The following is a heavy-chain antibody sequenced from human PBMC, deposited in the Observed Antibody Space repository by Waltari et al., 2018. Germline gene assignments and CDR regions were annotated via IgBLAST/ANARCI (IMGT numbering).Heavy chain of an antibody. V-gene: IGHV3-48*01. Sequence: EVQLVESGGGLVQPGGSLRLSCAASGFTFSSYSMNWVRQAPGKGLEWVSYISSSSSTRYYADSVKGRFTISRDNAKNSLYLQMSSLRAEDTAVYYCARAGVVVAAELYDYWGQGTLVTVSS. CDR3: ARAGVVVAAELYDY. CDR1: GFTFSSYS. CDR2: ISSSSSTR. D-gene: IGHD2-15*01. J-gene: IGHJ4*02.